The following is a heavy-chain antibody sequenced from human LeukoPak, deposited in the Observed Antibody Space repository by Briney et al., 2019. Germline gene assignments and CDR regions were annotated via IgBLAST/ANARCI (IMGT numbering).Heavy chain of an antibody. CDR2: IIPILGIA. Sequence: SVKVSCKASGGTFSSYAISWVRQAPGQGLEWMGRIIPILGIANYAQKFQGRVTITADKSTSTAYMELSSLRSEDTAVYYCARDRITMVRGVTYYYYGMDVWGQGTTVTVSS. CDR1: GGTFSSYA. V-gene: IGHV1-69*04. CDR3: ARDRITMVRGVTYYYYGMDV. J-gene: IGHJ6*02. D-gene: IGHD3-10*01.